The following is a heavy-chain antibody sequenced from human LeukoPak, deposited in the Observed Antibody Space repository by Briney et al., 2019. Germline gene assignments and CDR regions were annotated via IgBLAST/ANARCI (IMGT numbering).Heavy chain of an antibody. CDR2: INPNSGGT. V-gene: IGHV1-2*02. D-gene: IGHD6-6*01. CDR1: GYTFSGYY. J-gene: IGHJ4*02. Sequence: ASVKVSCKASGYTFSGYYMHWVRQAPGQGLEWMGWINPNSGGTNYAQKFQGRVTMTRDTSISTAYMELIRLRSANTAVYYSARVGRAFTARSSFFDYWGQGTLVTVSS. CDR3: ARVGRAFTARSSFFDY.